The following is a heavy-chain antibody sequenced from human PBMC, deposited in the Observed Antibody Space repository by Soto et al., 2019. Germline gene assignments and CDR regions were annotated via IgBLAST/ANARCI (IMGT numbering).Heavy chain of an antibody. D-gene: IGHD2-15*01. V-gene: IGHV1-69*01. J-gene: IGHJ2*01. Sequence: QVQLVQSGAEVKKPGSSVKVSCKASGGTFSSYAISWVRQAPGQGLEWMGGIIPIFGTATYAQKFQGRVTITADESTSTAYMELSSLRSEDTAVYYCARWDHSGDEYFDLWGRGTLVIVSS. CDR3: ARWDHSGDEYFDL. CDR1: GGTFSSYA. CDR2: IIPIFGTA.